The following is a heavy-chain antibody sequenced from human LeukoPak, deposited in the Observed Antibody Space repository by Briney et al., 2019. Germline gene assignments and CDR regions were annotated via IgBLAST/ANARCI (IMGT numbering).Heavy chain of an antibody. CDR2: VWNDGGDK. CDR3: ARDSYYYDSSGYYERYSGLDY. CDR1: GFSFSVYG. J-gene: IGHJ4*02. D-gene: IGHD3-22*01. Sequence: GGSLRLSCAASGFSFSVYGMHWVRQAPGKGLEWVAIVWNDGGDKYYGDSVKGRFTIARDNSKNMVYLQMNSLRVEDTGVYYCARDSYYYDSSGYYERYSGLDYWGQGTLVTVSS. V-gene: IGHV3-33*01.